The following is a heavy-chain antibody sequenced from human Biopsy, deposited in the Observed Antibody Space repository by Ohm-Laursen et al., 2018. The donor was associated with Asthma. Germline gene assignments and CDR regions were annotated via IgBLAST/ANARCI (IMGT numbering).Heavy chain of an antibody. CDR3: ARQSGQEYGDSIPFDT. CDR1: GFVFSQCG. CDR2: VSSDGHNK. J-gene: IGHJ3*02. V-gene: IGHV3-30*03. D-gene: IGHD3-22*01. Sequence: SLRLSCTATGFVFSQCGMHWVRQGPGKGLEWAALVSSDGHNKYYEDSVKGRFTISRDNSRNRLYLQINSLTVEDSAVYFCARQSGQEYGDSIPFDTWGQGTKVAVSS.